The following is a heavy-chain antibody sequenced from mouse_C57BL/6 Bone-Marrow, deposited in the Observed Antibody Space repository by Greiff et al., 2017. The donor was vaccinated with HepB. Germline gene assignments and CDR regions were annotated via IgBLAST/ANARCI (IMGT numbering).Heavy chain of an antibody. J-gene: IGHJ1*03. Sequence: VKLMESDAELVKPGASVKISCKVSGYTFTDHTIHWMKQRPEQGLEWIGYIYPRDGSSRYNEKFKGKATLTEDKSSSTAYMQLNSLTSEDSAVFFCARRTTVGYFDVWGTGTTVPVSS. CDR1: GYTFTDHT. CDR2: IYPRDGSS. D-gene: IGHD1-1*01. CDR3: ARRTTVGYFDV. V-gene: IGHV1-78*01.